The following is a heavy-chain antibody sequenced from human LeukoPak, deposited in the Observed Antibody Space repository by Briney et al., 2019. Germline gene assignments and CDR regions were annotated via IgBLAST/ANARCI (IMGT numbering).Heavy chain of an antibody. CDR2: IIPIFGAA. D-gene: IGHD3-22*01. CDR1: GGTFTSYA. CDR3: ATLYYYDSSGYYRN. V-gene: IGHV1-69*01. Sequence: GSSVKVSCKAPGGTFTSYAISWVRQAPGQGLEWMGGIIPIFGAANYAQKFQGRVTITADESTSTAYMELSSLRSEDTAVYYCATLYYYDSSGYYRNWGQGTLVTVSS. J-gene: IGHJ4*02.